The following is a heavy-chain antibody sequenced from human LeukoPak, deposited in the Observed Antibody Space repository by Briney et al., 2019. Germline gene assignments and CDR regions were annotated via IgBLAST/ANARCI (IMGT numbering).Heavy chain of an antibody. V-gene: IGHV3-53*01. CDR2: IYSGGST. Sequence: PGGSLRLSCAASGFTVSSNYMSWVRQAPGKGLEWVSVIYSGGSTYYADSVKGRFTISRDNSKNTLYLQMNSLRAEDTAVYYCARGFPSSSRWFDPWGQGTLVTVSS. J-gene: IGHJ5*02. CDR1: GFTVSSNY. CDR3: ARGFPSSSRWFDP. D-gene: IGHD6-6*01.